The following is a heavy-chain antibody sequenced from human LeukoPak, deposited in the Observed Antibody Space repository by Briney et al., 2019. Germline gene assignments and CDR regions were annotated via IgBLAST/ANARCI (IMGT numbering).Heavy chain of an antibody. D-gene: IGHD3-10*01. CDR2: INPNSGGT. Sequence: ASVKVSCKASGYTFTGYYMHWVRQAPGQGLEWMGWINPNSGGTNYAQKFQGRVTMTRDTSISTAYMELSRLRSDDTAVYYCARDRVLWFGEGLGPGFDYWGQGTLVTVSS. CDR1: GYTFTGYY. V-gene: IGHV1-2*02. J-gene: IGHJ4*02. CDR3: ARDRVLWFGEGLGPGFDY.